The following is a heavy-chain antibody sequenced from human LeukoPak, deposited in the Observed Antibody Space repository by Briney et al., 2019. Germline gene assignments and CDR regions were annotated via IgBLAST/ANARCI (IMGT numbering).Heavy chain of an antibody. CDR3: ASQVAGIPGEIDY. Sequence: PGGSLRLSCAASGFTFSSYAMHWVRQAPGKGLEWVAVISYDGSNKYYADSVKGRFTISRDNSKNTLYLQMNSLRAEDTAVYYCASQVAGIPGEIDYWGQGTLVTVSS. D-gene: IGHD2-15*01. J-gene: IGHJ4*02. CDR2: ISYDGSNK. V-gene: IGHV3-30-3*01. CDR1: GFTFSSYA.